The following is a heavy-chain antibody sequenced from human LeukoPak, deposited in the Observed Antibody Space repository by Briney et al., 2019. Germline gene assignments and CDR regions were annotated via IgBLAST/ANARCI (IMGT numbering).Heavy chain of an antibody. Sequence: KASETLSLTCTVSGGSISSSSYYWGWIRQPPGKGLEWIGSIYYSGSTYYNPSLKSRVTISVDTSKNQFSLKLSSVTAADTAVYYCARAGIYYDSGGQGEWFDPWGQGTLVTVSS. CDR3: ARAGIYYDSGGQGEWFDP. CDR2: IYYSGST. D-gene: IGHD3-22*01. CDR1: GGSISSSSYY. V-gene: IGHV4-39*07. J-gene: IGHJ5*02.